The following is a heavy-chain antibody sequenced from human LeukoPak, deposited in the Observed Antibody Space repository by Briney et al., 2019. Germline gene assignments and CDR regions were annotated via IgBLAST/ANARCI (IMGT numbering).Heavy chain of an antibody. CDR1: GFIFSSVE. CDR2: ISSSVSTI. Sequence: GGSLRLSCAASGFIFSSVEMNWVRQAPGKELEWVSYISSSVSTIYYTDSVKGRFTISRDNAKNSLYLQMNSLRVEDTAVYYCARGGYCSGGTCYLFNAFDIWGQGTTVTVSS. D-gene: IGHD2-15*01. V-gene: IGHV3-48*03. J-gene: IGHJ3*02. CDR3: ARGGYCSGGTCYLFNAFDI.